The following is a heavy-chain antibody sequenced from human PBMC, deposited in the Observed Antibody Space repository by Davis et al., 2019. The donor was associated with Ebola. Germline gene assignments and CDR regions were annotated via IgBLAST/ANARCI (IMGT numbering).Heavy chain of an antibody. D-gene: IGHD4-17*01. CDR3: ARRLSTGSYYYYYGMDV. CDR2: ISSSGSTI. Sequence: GGSLRLSCGASGFTFSDYKMNWVRQAPGKGLEWVSYISSSGSTIYYADSVKGRFTISRDNAKNSLYLQMNSLRAEDTAVYYCARRLSTGSYYYYYGMDVWGQGTTVTVS. CDR1: GFTFSDYK. V-gene: IGHV3-11*01. J-gene: IGHJ6*02.